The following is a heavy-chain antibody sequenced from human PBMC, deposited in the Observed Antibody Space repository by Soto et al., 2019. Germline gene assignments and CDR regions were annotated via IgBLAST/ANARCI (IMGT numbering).Heavy chain of an antibody. V-gene: IGHV3-48*04. J-gene: IGHJ4*02. CDR2: IGARGFPI. CDR1: GLDFGVYP. Sequence: PGGSLRLSCAASGLDFGVYPMNWVRQAPGQGLEWVSYIGARGFPIYYADSVRGRFAMSRDNANNSVFLQMDSLRAEDTAQYFCATEPFDYWGRGALVTVSS. CDR3: ATEPFDY.